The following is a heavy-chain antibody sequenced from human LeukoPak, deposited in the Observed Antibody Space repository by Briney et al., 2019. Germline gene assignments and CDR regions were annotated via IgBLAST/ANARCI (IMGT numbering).Heavy chain of an antibody. Sequence: SETLSLTCTVSGGSISSSSYYWGWIRQPPGKGLEWIGSIYYSGSTYFNPSLESRVTMSIDMSNNQFSLKLTSVTAADTAVYYCARDKGYYGSGIGSKFDYWGQGTLVTVSS. CDR2: IYYSGST. D-gene: IGHD3-10*01. CDR3: ARDKGYYGSGIGSKFDY. CDR1: GGSISSSSYY. J-gene: IGHJ4*02. V-gene: IGHV4-39*07.